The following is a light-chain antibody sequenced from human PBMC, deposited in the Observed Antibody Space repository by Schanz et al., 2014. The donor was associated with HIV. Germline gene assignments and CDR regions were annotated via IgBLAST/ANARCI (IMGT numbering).Light chain of an antibody. CDR3: SSYAGSNNLI. CDR2: DVS. CDR1: SSDVGKYNL. J-gene: IGLJ2*01. V-gene: IGLV2-23*02. Sequence: QSALTQPASVSGSPGQSITISCTGTSSDVGKYNLVSWYQQHPGRAPKVMIYDVSNRPSGVSNRFSGSKSGNTAFLTISGLQTEDEADYYCSSYAGSNNLIFGGGTKLTVL.